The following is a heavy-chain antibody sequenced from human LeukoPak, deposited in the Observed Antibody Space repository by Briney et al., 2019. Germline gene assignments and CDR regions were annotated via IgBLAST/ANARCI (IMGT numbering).Heavy chain of an antibody. Sequence: GGSLRLSCAASGFTFSDYYISWVRQAPGKGLEWVSSISSSSSYIYYADSVKGRFTISRDNAKNSLYLQMNSLRAEDTAVYYCARDTYDSSGYYYRGIDYWGQGTLVTVSS. CDR3: ARDTYDSSGYYYRGIDY. J-gene: IGHJ4*02. V-gene: IGHV3-21*01. CDR1: GFTFSDYY. D-gene: IGHD3-22*01. CDR2: ISSSSSYI.